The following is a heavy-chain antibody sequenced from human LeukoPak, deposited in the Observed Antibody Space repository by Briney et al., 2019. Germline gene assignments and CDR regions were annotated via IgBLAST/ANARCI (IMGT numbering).Heavy chain of an antibody. J-gene: IGHJ4*02. CDR1: GYTFTDSY. D-gene: IGHD3-10*01. CDR3: ARTRGHHATMAYFDY. CDR2: INPNGGET. Sequence: VASVKVSCKASGYTFTDSYIHWVRQAPGQGLEWIGWINPNGGETIYAQKLQGSVTMTRGTSINTAYMELNRLRSDDTAVYFCARTRGHHATMAYFDYWGQGTLVTVSS. V-gene: IGHV1-2*02.